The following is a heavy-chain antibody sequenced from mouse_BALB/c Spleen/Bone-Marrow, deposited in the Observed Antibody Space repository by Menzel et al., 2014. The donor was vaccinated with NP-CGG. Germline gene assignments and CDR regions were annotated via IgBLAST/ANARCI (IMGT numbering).Heavy chain of an antibody. CDR3: ARNGNYGAWFAY. V-gene: IGHV14-3*02. D-gene: IGHD2-1*01. CDR1: GFNIKDTY. J-gene: IGHJ3*01. CDR2: IDPANGNT. Sequence: VQLKESGAELVKPGASVKLSCTASGFNIKDTYMHWVKQRPEQGLEWIGRIDPANGNTKYDPKFQGKATITADTSSNTAYLQLSSLTSEDTAVYYCARNGNYGAWFAYWGQATPVTVSA.